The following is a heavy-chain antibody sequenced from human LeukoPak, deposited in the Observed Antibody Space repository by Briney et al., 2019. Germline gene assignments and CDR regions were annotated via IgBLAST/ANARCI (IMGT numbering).Heavy chain of an antibody. Sequence: SQTLSLTCTVSGGSISSGGYYWSWIRQHPGKGLEWIGYIYYSGSTYYNPSLKSRVTISGDTSKNQFSLKLSSVTAADTAVYYCAREYSSSSGGYFDYWGQGTLVTVSS. CDR1: GGSISSGGYY. D-gene: IGHD6-6*01. J-gene: IGHJ4*02. V-gene: IGHV4-31*03. CDR2: IYYSGST. CDR3: AREYSSSSGGYFDY.